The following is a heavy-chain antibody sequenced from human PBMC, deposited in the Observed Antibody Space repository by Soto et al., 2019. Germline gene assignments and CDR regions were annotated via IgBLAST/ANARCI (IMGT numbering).Heavy chain of an antibody. J-gene: IGHJ6*02. V-gene: IGHV3-21*01. Sequence: EVLLVESGGGLVKPGGSLRLSCAASGFTFSNHGMNWVRQSPGKGLEWISSISSGSTYIYYADSMEGRFTISRDDAKNSLYLQMNNLRVEDTAVYYCARDRDGSGTNMRYCQYAMDVWGQGTTVTVSS. CDR2: ISSGSTYI. CDR1: GFTFSNHG. D-gene: IGHD3-10*01. CDR3: ARDRDGSGTNMRYCQYAMDV.